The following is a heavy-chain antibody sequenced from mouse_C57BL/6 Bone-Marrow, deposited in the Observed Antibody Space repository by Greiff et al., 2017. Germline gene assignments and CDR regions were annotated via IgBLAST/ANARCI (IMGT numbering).Heavy chain of an antibody. CDR3: ARDDSNPYHFDY. CDR1: GYTFTSYW. Sequence: QVQLQQSGAELVKPGASVKMSCKASGYTFTSYWMTWVKQRPGQGLEWIGDSYPGSGSTNYNEKFKSKATLTVDTSSSTAYMHLSSLTSEDSAVYYCARDDSNPYHFDYWGQGTTLTVSA. D-gene: IGHD2-5*01. CDR2: SYPGSGST. J-gene: IGHJ2*01. V-gene: IGHV1-55*01.